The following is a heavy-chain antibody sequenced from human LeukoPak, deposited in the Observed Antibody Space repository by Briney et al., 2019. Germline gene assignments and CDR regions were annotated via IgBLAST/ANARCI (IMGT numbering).Heavy chain of an antibody. Sequence: PGGSLRLSCAASGFTFSSYWMHWVRHAPGKGLVWVSRINSDGSSTSYADSVKGRFTISRDNAKNTLYLQMNSLRAEDTAVYYCAREGSSTSCYDYWGQGTLVTVSS. D-gene: IGHD2-2*01. CDR2: INSDGSST. J-gene: IGHJ4*02. CDR3: AREGSSTSCYDY. V-gene: IGHV3-74*01. CDR1: GFTFSSYW.